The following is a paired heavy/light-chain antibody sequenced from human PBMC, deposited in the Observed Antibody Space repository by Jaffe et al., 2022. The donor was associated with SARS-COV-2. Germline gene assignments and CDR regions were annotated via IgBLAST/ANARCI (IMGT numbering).Light chain of an antibody. CDR2: STN. Sequence: QTVVTQEPSFSVSPGGTVTLTCGLNSGSVSTTYYPSWFQQTPGQAPRPLIYSTNTRFSGVPDRFSGSILGNKAALTITGAQADDESDYYCVLYMGSGIWVFGGGTKLTVL. V-gene: IGLV8-61*01. CDR3: VLYMGSGIWV. CDR1: SGSVSTTYY. J-gene: IGLJ3*02.
Heavy chain of an antibody. CDR3: ARGVLPAARPDY. J-gene: IGHJ4*02. CDR2: INAGNGNT. CDR1: GYTFTNYA. V-gene: IGHV1-3*01. D-gene: IGHD6-6*01. Sequence: QVQLVQSGAEVKKPGASVKVSCKASGYTFTNYAVHWVRQAPGQRLECMGWINAGNGNTKYSQKFQGRVTITRDTSASTAYMEMSSLTSEDTAVYFCARGVLPAARPDYWGQGTLVTVSS.